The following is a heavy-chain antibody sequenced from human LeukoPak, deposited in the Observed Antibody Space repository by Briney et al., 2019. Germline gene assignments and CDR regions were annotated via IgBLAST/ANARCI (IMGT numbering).Heavy chain of an antibody. Sequence: GRSLRLSCAASGFTFSSYGMHWVRQAPGKGLEWVAVIWYDGSNKYYADSVKGRFTISRDNSKNTLYLQMNSLRAEDTAVYYCARGEGGRSDGYYYGLDVWGQGTTVTVSS. D-gene: IGHD2-15*01. J-gene: IGHJ6*02. CDR3: ARGEGGRSDGYYYGLDV. V-gene: IGHV3-33*08. CDR1: GFTFSSYG. CDR2: IWYDGSNK.